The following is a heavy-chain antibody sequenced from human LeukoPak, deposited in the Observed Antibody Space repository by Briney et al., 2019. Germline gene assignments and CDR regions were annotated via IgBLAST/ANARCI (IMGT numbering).Heavy chain of an antibody. Sequence: SVKVPCKASGGTFSSYAISWVRQAPGQGLEWMGGIIPIFGTANYAQKFQGRVTITADESTSTAYMELSSLRSEDTAVYYCARGAAVAGYFDYWGQGTLVTVSS. V-gene: IGHV1-69*13. CDR1: GGTFSSYA. J-gene: IGHJ4*02. CDR3: ARGAAVAGYFDY. D-gene: IGHD6-19*01. CDR2: IIPIFGTA.